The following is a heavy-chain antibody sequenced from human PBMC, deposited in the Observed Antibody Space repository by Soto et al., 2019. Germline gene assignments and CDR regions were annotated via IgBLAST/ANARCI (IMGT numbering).Heavy chain of an antibody. D-gene: IGHD2-15*01. Sequence: QVQLVESGGGVVQPGRSLRLSCAASGFTFSSYAMHWVRQAPGKGLEWVAVISYDGSNKYYADSVKGRFTISRDNPKNTLYLQMNSLRAEDTAVYYCARRVALDYWGQGTLVTVSS. V-gene: IGHV3-30-3*01. CDR3: ARRVALDY. CDR2: ISYDGSNK. CDR1: GFTFSSYA. J-gene: IGHJ4*02.